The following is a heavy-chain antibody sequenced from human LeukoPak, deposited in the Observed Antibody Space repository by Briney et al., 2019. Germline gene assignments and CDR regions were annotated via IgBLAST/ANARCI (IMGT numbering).Heavy chain of an antibody. V-gene: IGHV3-7*05. CDR2: IKEVGSEK. Sequence: GGSLRLSCAASGFTFKNHWMTWVRQAPGKGLEWVANIKEVGSEKYYVDSVKGRFTISRDNAKNSLYLQMNSLRAEDTAVYYCARVRYYYDSSGYYGDYWGQGTLVTVSS. CDR3: ARVRYYYDSSGYYGDY. D-gene: IGHD3-22*01. CDR1: GFTFKNHW. J-gene: IGHJ4*02.